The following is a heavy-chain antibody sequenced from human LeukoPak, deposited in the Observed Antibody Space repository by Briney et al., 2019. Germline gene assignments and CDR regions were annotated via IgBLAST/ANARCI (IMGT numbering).Heavy chain of an antibody. Sequence: GGSLRLSCAASGFTFSSYWMSWVRQAPGKGLEWVANIKQDGSEKYYVDSVKGRFTISRDNAKNSLYLQMNSLRAEDTAVYYCARDGIAVAGDYFDYWGQGTLGTVSS. CDR2: IKQDGSEK. V-gene: IGHV3-7*01. CDR3: ARDGIAVAGDYFDY. J-gene: IGHJ4*02. CDR1: GFTFSSYW. D-gene: IGHD6-19*01.